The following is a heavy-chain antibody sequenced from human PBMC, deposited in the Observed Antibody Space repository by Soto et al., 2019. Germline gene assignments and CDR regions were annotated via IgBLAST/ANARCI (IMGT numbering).Heavy chain of an antibody. CDR3: ARSYCTSDNGHLGYWFDP. Sequence: SGPTLVNPTQTLTMTGTVSGFSLRTTEVRMSWLRQPPGKALEWLARIDWNDDKFYNTFLKTRLTISKDTSKNQVVLTMTNMDPADTGTYYCARSYCTSDNGHLGYWFDPWAQGTLVTVSS. D-gene: IGHD2-8*02. CDR1: GFSLRTTEVR. CDR2: IDWNDDK. J-gene: IGHJ5*02. V-gene: IGHV2-70*04.